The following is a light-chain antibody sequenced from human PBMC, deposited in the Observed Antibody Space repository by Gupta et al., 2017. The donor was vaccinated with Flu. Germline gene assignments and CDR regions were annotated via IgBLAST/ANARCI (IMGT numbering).Light chain of an antibody. J-gene: IGLJ2*01. Sequence: SYELTQPPSVSVSPGQPAKITCSGDALPKKYAYWYQQKSGQAPVLVIYEDNKRPSTVPARFSGSSSGTMATLTISGAQVEDEADYYCYSTDSSGNHGVFGGGTQLTVL. CDR3: YSTDSSGNHGV. CDR1: ALPKKY. V-gene: IGLV3-10*01. CDR2: EDN.